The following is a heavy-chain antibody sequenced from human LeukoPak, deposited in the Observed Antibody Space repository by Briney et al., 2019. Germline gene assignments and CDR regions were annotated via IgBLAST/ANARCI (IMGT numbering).Heavy chain of an antibody. CDR2: IYYSGST. CDR3: ARSYSNSYYYYGMDV. V-gene: IGHV4-59*01. CDR1: GGSTSSYY. D-gene: IGHD4-11*01. Sequence: PSETLSLTCTVSGGSTSSYYWSWIRQPPGKGLEWIGYIYYSGSTNYNPSLKSRVTISVDTSKNQFSLKLSSVTAADTAVYYCARSYSNSYYYYGMDVWGQGTTVTVSS. J-gene: IGHJ6*02.